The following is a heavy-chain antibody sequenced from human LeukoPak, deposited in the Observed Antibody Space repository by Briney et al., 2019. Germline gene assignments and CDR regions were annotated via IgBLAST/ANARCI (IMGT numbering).Heavy chain of an antibody. CDR2: IYYSGST. Sequence: KPSETLSLTCTVSGGSISSYYWSWIRQPPGKGLEWIGYIYYSGSTNCNPSLKSRVTISVDTSKNQFSLKLSSVTAADTAVYYCARDDGFWGHYFDYWGQGTLVTVSS. J-gene: IGHJ4*02. CDR1: GGSISSYY. V-gene: IGHV4-59*01. CDR3: ARDDGFWGHYFDY. D-gene: IGHD3-3*01.